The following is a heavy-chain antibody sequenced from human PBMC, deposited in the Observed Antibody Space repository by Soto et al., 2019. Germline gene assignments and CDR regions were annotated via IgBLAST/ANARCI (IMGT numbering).Heavy chain of an antibody. V-gene: IGHV3-21*01. J-gene: IGHJ5*01. CDR1: GFSFSSYT. CDR2: ITNRGTHT. Sequence: GGSLRLSCAASGFSFSSYTMNWVRQAPGKGLQWVSSITNRGTHTYSADSVKGRFTISRDNDKNSLYLQMNNLRAEDTAIYFCARAHEVAWFDSWGLGTLVTVSS. CDR3: ARAHEVAWFDS. D-gene: IGHD2-15*01.